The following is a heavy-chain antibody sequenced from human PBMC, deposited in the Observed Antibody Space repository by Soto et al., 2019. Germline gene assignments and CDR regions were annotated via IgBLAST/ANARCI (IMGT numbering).Heavy chain of an antibody. J-gene: IGHJ4*02. CDR1: GYTFTSFG. CDR2: ITTDKGKT. V-gene: IGHV1-18*01. CDR3: ATRSPAFDY. Sequence: QVQLVQSGPEVKKPGASVKVSCKTSGYTFTSFGISWVRQAPGQGLEWMGWITTDKGKTNYAQKFQGRVTMTTDTSTRTAYMELRSIRSDDTAVYYCATRSPAFDYWCQGTLVTVSS.